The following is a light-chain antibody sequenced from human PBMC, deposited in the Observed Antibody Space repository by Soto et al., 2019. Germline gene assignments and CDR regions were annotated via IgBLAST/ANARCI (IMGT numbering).Light chain of an antibody. CDR1: QTISSW. Sequence: IQITQSPSTLSGSVGDRVTLTCRASQTISSWLAWYQQKPGKAPKILIYKASTLKSGVPSRFSGSGSGTEFTLTISRLQPDDFATYYCQHYNSYSEAFGQGTKVDI. CDR2: KAS. V-gene: IGKV1-5*03. J-gene: IGKJ1*01. CDR3: QHYNSYSEA.